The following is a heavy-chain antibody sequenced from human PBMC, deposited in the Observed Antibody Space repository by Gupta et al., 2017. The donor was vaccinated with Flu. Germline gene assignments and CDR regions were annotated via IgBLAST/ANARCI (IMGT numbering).Heavy chain of an antibody. CDR1: GSNFVVYH. CDR2: INPNSGDT. J-gene: IGHJ5*02. Sequence: QVQLVQSGAEVKKPGASVKVSCKASGSNFVVYHMHWVRQAPGQGIEWMGCINPNSGDTKSAQKFQGRFTMTTDTSINTIYMDLSSLTSDDSAVYYCTRGIAVVAAADSPYNWFDPWGQGTLVTVYS. V-gene: IGHV1-2*02. D-gene: IGHD2-15*01. CDR3: TRGIAVVAAADSPYNWFDP.